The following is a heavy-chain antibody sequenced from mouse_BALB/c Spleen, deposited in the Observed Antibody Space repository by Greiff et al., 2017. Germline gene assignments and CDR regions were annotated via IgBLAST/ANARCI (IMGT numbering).Heavy chain of an antibody. CDR1: GFNIKDTY. J-gene: IGHJ4*01. D-gene: IGHD2-14*01. Sequence: EVQLQQSGAELVKPGASVKLSCTASGFNIKDTYMHWVKQRPEQGLEWIGRIDPANGNTKYDPKFQGKATITADTSSNTAYLQLSSLTSEDTAVYYCAGYEYYYAMDYWGQGTSVTVSS. CDR3: AGYEYYYAMDY. CDR2: IDPANGNT. V-gene: IGHV14-3*02.